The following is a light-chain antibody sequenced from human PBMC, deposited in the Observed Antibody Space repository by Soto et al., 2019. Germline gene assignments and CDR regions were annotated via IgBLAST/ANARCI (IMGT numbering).Light chain of an antibody. V-gene: IGKV1-17*03. J-gene: IGKJ5*01. CDR3: LQHNFYPPT. Sequence: DIQMTQSPSAMSASVGDRVTITCRASQGIHKYLAWFQQKPGKVPKRLIYGASNLQSGVPSRFSGSGSGTEFTLTISSLQPEDFATHYCLQHNFYPPTFGQGTRLE. CDR1: QGIHKY. CDR2: GAS.